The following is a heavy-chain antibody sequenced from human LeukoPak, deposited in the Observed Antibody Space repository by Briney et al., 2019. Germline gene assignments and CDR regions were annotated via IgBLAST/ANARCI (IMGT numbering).Heavy chain of an antibody. CDR3: AKDQYYYGSGSYCDY. CDR1: GFIFSNYG. Sequence: GGSLRLSCAASGFIFSNYGMSWVRQAPGKGLEWVSAISGSGGSTYYADSVKGRFTISRDNSKNTLYLQMNSLRAEDTAVYYCAKDQYYYGSGSYCDYWGQGTLVTVSS. CDR2: ISGSGGST. V-gene: IGHV3-23*01. D-gene: IGHD3-10*01. J-gene: IGHJ4*02.